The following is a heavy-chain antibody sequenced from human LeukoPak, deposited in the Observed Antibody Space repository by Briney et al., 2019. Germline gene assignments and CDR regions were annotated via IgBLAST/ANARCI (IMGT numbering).Heavy chain of an antibody. J-gene: IGHJ6*02. CDR1: GYSFTNYW. D-gene: IGHD6-13*01. CDR3: ATPAIAGVAYGMDV. CDR2: IDPSDSYT. Sequence: GESLRISCKGSGYSFTNYWINWVRQMPGKGLEWMGKIDPSDSYTYYSPSFQGHVTISVDKSISTACLQWSSLKASDTAIYYCATPAIAGVAYGMDVWGQGTTVTVSS. V-gene: IGHV5-10-1*01.